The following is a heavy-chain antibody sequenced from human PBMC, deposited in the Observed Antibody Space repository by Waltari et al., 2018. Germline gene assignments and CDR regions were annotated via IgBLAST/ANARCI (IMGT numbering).Heavy chain of an antibody. D-gene: IGHD6-13*01. CDR2: IYYSGST. V-gene: IGHV4-59*01. J-gene: IGHJ4*02. CDR3: ARGKAAAALFDY. Sequence: QVQLQESGPGLVKPSETLSLTCTVSGGSISSYYWSWIRQPPGNGLEWIGYIYYSGSTNYNPSLKSRVTISVDTSKNQFSLKLSSVTAADTAVYYCARGKAAAALFDYWGQGTLVTVSS. CDR1: GGSISSYY.